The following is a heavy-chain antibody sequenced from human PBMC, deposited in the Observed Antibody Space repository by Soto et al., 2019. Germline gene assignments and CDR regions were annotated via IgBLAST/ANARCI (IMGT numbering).Heavy chain of an antibody. CDR2: ISSSSSYI. J-gene: IGHJ4*02. V-gene: IGHV3-21*01. Sequence: GGSLRLSCAASGFTFSSYSMNWVRQAPGKGLEWVSSISSSSSYIYYADSVKGRFTISRDNAKNSLYLQMNSLRAEDTAVYYCARVRQQLVQSGDYWGQGTLVTVSS. D-gene: IGHD6-13*01. CDR3: ARVRQQLVQSGDY. CDR1: GFTFSSYS.